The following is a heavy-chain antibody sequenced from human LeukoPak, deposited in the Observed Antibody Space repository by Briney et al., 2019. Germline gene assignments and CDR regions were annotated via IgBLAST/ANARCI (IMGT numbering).Heavy chain of an antibody. J-gene: IGHJ6*02. CDR1: GFTFSNAW. Sequence: GGSLRLSCAASGFTFSNAWMSWVRQASGKGLEWVGRIKSKTDGGTTDYAAPVKGRFTISRDDSKNTLYLQMNSLKTEDTAVYYCTTIRADAELLWFGESNYYGMDVWGQGTTVTVSS. D-gene: IGHD3-10*01. V-gene: IGHV3-15*01. CDR2: IKSKTDGGTT. CDR3: TTIRADAELLWFGESNYYGMDV.